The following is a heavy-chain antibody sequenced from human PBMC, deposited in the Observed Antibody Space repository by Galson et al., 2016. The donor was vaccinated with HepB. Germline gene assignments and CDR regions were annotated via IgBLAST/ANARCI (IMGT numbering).Heavy chain of an antibody. D-gene: IGHD3-10*01. CDR1: GGSMRSYY. J-gene: IGHJ5*01. CDR3: ARAHSYYYGSYDS. V-gene: IGHV4-59*01. CDR2: IFYSGTT. Sequence: ETLSLTCTVSGGSMRSYYWSWIRQSPAKGLEWIGHIFYSGTTNYNPSLKSRLTISVDTSKNLFSLKLNSVTAADTAVYYCARAHSYYYGSYDSWGQGTLVTVSS.